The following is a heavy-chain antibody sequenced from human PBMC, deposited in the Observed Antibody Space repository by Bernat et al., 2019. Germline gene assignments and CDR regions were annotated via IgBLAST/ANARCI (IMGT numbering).Heavy chain of an antibody. J-gene: IGHJ6*02. D-gene: IGHD2-21*02. CDR3: TRRGGDQTPSSRSGMDV. CDR2: IKSKTDGGTT. V-gene: IGHV3-15*01. Sequence: EVQLVESGGGLVKPGGSLRLSCAASGFTFSNAWMSWVRQAPGKGLEWVGRIKSKTDGGTTDYAEPVKVRFTISRDDSKNTLYLQMNSLKTEDTAVYYCTRRGGDQTPSSRSGMDVWGQGTTVTVSS. CDR1: GFTFSNAW.